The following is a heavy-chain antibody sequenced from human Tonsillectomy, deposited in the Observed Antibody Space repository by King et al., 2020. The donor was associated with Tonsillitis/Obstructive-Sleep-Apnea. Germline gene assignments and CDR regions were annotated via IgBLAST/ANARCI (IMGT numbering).Heavy chain of an antibody. CDR3: ARGAAASPYFDY. J-gene: IGHJ4*02. V-gene: IGHV3-11*06. CDR1: GFTFSDYY. D-gene: IGHD3-16*01. CDR2: ISNSRSYT. Sequence: VQLVESGGGLVKPGGPLRLSCAASGFTFSDYYMSWIRQAPGKGLEWISYISNSRSYTKYADSVKGRFTISRDNAKNSLYLQMNSLRGEDTAVYYCARGAAASPYFDYWGQGTVVTVSS.